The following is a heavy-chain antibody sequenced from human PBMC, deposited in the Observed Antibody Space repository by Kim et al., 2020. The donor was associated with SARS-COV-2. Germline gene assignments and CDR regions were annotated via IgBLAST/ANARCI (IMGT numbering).Heavy chain of an antibody. CDR2: INSDGTAT. Sequence: GGSLRLSCAVSGFTFSEYWMYWVRQAPGKGLVWVSRINSDGTATSYADSVKGRFTISRDNAKNTLYLQMNSLRAEDTAVYYCARNLAYGMDVWGQRTMVTVSS. CDR1: GFTFSEYW. J-gene: IGHJ6*02. CDR3: ARNLAYGMDV. V-gene: IGHV3-74*01.